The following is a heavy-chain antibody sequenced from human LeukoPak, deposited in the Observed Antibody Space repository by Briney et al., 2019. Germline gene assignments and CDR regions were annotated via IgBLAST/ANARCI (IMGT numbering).Heavy chain of an antibody. CDR1: GFTFSGYG. Sequence: GGSLRLSCAASGFTFSGYGMDWVRQAPGKRLEWVAFIRNDGSNKYYADSVKGRFTISRDSSKNTLYLQMNSLRPEDTAVYYCAKHVAGYYFDYWGQGTLVTVSS. D-gene: IGHD3-22*01. CDR2: IRNDGSNK. CDR3: AKHVAGYYFDY. J-gene: IGHJ4*02. V-gene: IGHV3-30*02.